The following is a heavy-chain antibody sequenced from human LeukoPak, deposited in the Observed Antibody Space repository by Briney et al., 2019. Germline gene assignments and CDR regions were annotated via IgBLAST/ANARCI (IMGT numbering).Heavy chain of an antibody. CDR2: IHYTGST. Sequence: SETLSLTCTVSGGSISSYYWSWIRQSPGKGLECIGYIHYTGSTNYNPSLKSRVTISVETSKNQFSLKLKSVTAADTAVYYCARGGYYGSENDFRFDPWGQGTLVTVSS. V-gene: IGHV4-59*01. D-gene: IGHD3-10*01. CDR3: ARGGYYGSENDFRFDP. CDR1: GGSISSYY. J-gene: IGHJ5*02.